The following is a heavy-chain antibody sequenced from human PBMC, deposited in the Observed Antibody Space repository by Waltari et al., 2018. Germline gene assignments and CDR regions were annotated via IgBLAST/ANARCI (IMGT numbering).Heavy chain of an antibody. D-gene: IGHD2-2*02. CDR2: ISSSRSTI. V-gene: IGHV3-48*04. CDR1: GFTFSSYS. Sequence: EVQLVESGGGLVQPGGSLRLSCAASGFTFSSYSMNWVRQAPGKGLEWGSYISSSRSTIYYADSVKGRFTISRDNAKNSLYLQMNSLRAEDTAVYYCARAGRDPYRAYFDYWGQGTLVTVSS. J-gene: IGHJ4*02. CDR3: ARAGRDPYRAYFDY.